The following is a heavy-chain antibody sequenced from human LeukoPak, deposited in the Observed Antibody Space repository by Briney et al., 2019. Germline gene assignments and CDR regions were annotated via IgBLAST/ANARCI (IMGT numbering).Heavy chain of an antibody. CDR1: GFTFSSYA. CDR3: AREGSSGYSRQDSFDY. CDR2: ISYDGSNK. Sequence: GGSLRLSCAASGFTFSSYAMHWVRQAPGKGLEWVAVISYDGSNKYYADSVKGRFTISRDNSKNALYLQMNSLRAEDTAVYYCAREGSSGYSRQDSFDYWGQGTLVTVSS. V-gene: IGHV3-30-3*01. D-gene: IGHD3-22*01. J-gene: IGHJ4*02.